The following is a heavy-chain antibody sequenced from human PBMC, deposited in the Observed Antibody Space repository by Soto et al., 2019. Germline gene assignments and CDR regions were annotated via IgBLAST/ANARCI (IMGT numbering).Heavy chain of an antibody. CDR1: GFTFSSYE. CDR3: ASLEMATMQG. CDR2: ISSSDSAI. Sequence: EVQLVESGGGLVQPGGSLRLSCATSGFTFSSYEMNWVRQAPGKGLELVSYISSSDSAIYYADSVKGRFTISRDNAKNSLYLQMNSLRAEDTAVYYCASLEMATMQGWGRGTLVTVSS. D-gene: IGHD3-3*01. J-gene: IGHJ4*02. V-gene: IGHV3-48*03.